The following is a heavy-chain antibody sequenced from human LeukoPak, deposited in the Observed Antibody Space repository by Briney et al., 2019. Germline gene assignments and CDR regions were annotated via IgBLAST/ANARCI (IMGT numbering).Heavy chain of an antibody. CDR1: GYTFTGYY. D-gene: IGHD3-9*01. CDR3: ARGHDISTGAPRVGYY. J-gene: IGHJ4*02. Sequence: ASVKVSCKASGYTFTGYYMHWVRQAPGQGLEWMGWINPNSGGTNYAQKFQGRVTMTRDTSISTAYMELSRLRSDDTAVYYCARGHDISTGAPRVGYYWGQGTLVTVSS. V-gene: IGHV1-2*02. CDR2: INPNSGGT.